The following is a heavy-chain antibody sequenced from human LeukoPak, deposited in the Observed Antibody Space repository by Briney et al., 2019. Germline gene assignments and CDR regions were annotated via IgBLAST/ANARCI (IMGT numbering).Heavy chain of an antibody. CDR3: ARDQQYYDFWSGNFDY. V-gene: IGHV3-33*01. CDR2: IWYDGSNK. CDR1: GFTFSSYG. Sequence: PGRSLRLSCAASGFTFSSYGMRWVRQAPGKGLEWVAVIWYDGSNKYYADSVKGRFTIPRDNSKNTLYLQMNSLRAEDTAVYYCARDQQYYDFWSGNFDYWGQGTLVTVSS. D-gene: IGHD3-3*01. J-gene: IGHJ4*02.